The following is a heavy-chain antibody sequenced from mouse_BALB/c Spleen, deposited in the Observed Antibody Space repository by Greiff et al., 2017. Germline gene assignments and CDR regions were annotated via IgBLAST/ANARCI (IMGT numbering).Heavy chain of an antibody. Sequence: VQLKESGPELVKPGASVKISCKASGYTFTDYNMHWVKQSHGKSLEWIGYIYPYNGGTGYNQKFKSKATLTVDNSSSTAHMELLSLTSEDSAVYYCGRRTREIWYYAMDYWGQGTSVTVSS. CDR3: GRRTREIWYYAMDY. CDR2: IYPYNGGT. CDR1: GYTFTDYN. J-gene: IGHJ4*01. V-gene: IGHV1S29*02. D-gene: IGHD1-1*02.